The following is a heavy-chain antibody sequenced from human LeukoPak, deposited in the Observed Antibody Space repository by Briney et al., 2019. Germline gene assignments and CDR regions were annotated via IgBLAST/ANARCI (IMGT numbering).Heavy chain of an antibody. D-gene: IGHD6-19*01. Sequence: ASVKVSCKASRYTFTGYYMHWVRQAPGQGLEWMGWINPNSGDTNYAQKFQGRVTMTRDTSITTVYMELSRLRSGDTAVYFCASGWSITGWYNNWFDPWGQGTLVTVSS. J-gene: IGHJ5*02. CDR2: INPNSGDT. V-gene: IGHV1-2*02. CDR3: ASGWSITGWYNNWFDP. CDR1: RYTFTGYY.